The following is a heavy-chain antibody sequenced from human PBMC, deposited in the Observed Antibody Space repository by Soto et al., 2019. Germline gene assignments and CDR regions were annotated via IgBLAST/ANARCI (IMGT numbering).Heavy chain of an antibody. J-gene: IGHJ4*02. Sequence: ASVKVSCKASGYTFSSYYIHWVRQAPGQGLEWMAIFNPSGGSSSYAQKFQGRVTMTRDTSTNTEYMELSGLRSEDTAVYYCARARNTIFGVVITSIFPGYWGQGTLVTVSS. V-gene: IGHV1-46*01. D-gene: IGHD3-3*01. CDR3: ARARNTIFGVVITSIFPGY. CDR2: FNPSGGSS. CDR1: GYTFSSYY.